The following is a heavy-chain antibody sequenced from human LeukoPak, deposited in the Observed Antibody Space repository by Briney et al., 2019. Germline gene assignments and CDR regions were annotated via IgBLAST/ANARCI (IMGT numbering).Heavy chain of an antibody. CDR3: ARIDGGMGVVPAGFDY. Sequence: ASVKVSCKASGYTFTGYYMHWVRQAPGQGLEWMGWINPNSGGTNYAQKFQGRVTMTRDTSISTAYVELSRLRSDDTAVYYCARIDGGMGVVPAGFDYWGQGTLVTVSS. CDR1: GYTFTGYY. J-gene: IGHJ4*02. CDR2: INPNSGGT. V-gene: IGHV1-2*02. D-gene: IGHD2-2*01.